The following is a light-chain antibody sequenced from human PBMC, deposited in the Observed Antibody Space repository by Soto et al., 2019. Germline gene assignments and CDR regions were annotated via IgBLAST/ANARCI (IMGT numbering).Light chain of an antibody. Sequence: DIQMTQSPSTLSESVGDRVTITCRASQSISSWLAWYQQKLRKAPKLLIYDASSLESGVQSRFSGSGSGAEFTLTSSSLQPDDFATYYCQQYNSYPITFGQGTRLEIK. V-gene: IGKV1-5*01. CDR2: DAS. CDR3: QQYNSYPIT. J-gene: IGKJ5*01. CDR1: QSISSW.